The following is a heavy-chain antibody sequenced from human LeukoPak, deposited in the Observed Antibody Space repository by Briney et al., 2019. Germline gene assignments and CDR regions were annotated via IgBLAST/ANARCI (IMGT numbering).Heavy chain of an antibody. D-gene: IGHD2-8*01. CDR2: IYSGGST. Sequence: GRSLRLSCAASGFTFSSYGMHWVRQAPGKGLEWVSVIYSGGSTYYADSAKGRFTISRDNSKNTLYLQMNSLRAEDTAVYYCARTSYYNWFDPWGQGTLVTVSS. J-gene: IGHJ5*02. V-gene: IGHV3-53*01. CDR1: GFTFSSYG. CDR3: ARTSYYNWFDP.